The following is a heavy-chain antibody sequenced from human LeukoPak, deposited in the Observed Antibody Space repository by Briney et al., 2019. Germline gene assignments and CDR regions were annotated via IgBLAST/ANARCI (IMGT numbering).Heavy chain of an antibody. CDR1: GYTFTSYG. V-gene: IGHV1-18*01. CDR3: ARDQRRYDFWSATSFDY. Sequence: ASVKVSCKASGYTFTSYGISWVRQAPGQGLEWMGWISAYNGNTNYAQKLQGRVTTTTDTSTSTAYMELRSLRSDDTAVYYCARDQRRYDFWSATSFDYWGQGTLVTVSS. J-gene: IGHJ4*02. CDR2: ISAYNGNT. D-gene: IGHD3-3*01.